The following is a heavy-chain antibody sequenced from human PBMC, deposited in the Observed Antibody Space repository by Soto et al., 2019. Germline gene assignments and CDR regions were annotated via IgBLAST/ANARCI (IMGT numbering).Heavy chain of an antibody. CDR1: GYTFTNYA. V-gene: IGHV1-2*04. CDR2: INPNSGGT. Sequence: GASVKVSCKASGYTFTNYAMHWVRQAPGQGLEWMGWINPNSGGTNYAQKFQGWVTMTRDTSISTAYMELSRLRSDDTAVYYCARDMSGYDPEVGEYYYGMDVRGQGTTVTVSS. CDR3: ARDMSGYDPEVGEYYYGMDV. J-gene: IGHJ6*02. D-gene: IGHD5-12*01.